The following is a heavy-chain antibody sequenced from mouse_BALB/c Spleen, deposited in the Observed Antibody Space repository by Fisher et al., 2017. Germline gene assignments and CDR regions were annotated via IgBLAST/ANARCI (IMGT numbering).Heavy chain of an antibody. J-gene: IGHJ1*01. D-gene: IGHD1-1*01. Sequence: GKFKGKATLTVDTSSSTAYMHLSSLTSEDSAVYYCAVRCRYFDVWGAGTTVTVS. V-gene: IGHV1-55*01. CDR3: AVRCRYFDV.